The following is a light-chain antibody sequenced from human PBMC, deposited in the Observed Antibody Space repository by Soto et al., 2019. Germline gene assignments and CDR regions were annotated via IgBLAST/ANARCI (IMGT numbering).Light chain of an antibody. Sequence: QSALTQPASVSGSPGQSITISCTGTSSDVGSYNLVSWYQQHPGKAPKLMIYEVSKRPSGVSNRFSGSKSGNTASLTISGLQAEDAADYYCCSYAGSSTFYVFGTGTQLTVL. CDR2: EVS. V-gene: IGLV2-23*02. CDR1: SSDVGSYNL. CDR3: CSYAGSSTFYV. J-gene: IGLJ1*01.